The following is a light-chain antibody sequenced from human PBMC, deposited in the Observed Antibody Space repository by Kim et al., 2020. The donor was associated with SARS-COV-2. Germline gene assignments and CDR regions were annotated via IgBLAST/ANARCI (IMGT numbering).Light chain of an antibody. Sequence: EIVMTQSPATLSVSPGERATLSCRSSHSLSSSHLGWYQQKPGQAPRLLIYGASNRATGIPDRFSGSGSGTDFTLTISRLEPDDFAVYYCQYYISSPRPFGGGTKVDIK. J-gene: IGKJ4*02. CDR1: HSLSSSH. CDR2: GAS. V-gene: IGKV3-20*01. CDR3: QYYISSPRP.